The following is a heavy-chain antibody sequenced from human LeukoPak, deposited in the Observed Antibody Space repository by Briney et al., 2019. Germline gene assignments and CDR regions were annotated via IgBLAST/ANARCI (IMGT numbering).Heavy chain of an antibody. CDR1: GFTFSTYA. D-gene: IGHD3-16*01. V-gene: IGHV3-23*01. Sequence: GGSLRLSCAASGFTFSTYAMSWVRQAPGKGLEWVSGISGSGGSTYYADSVKGRFTISRDNSRNTLYLQMNSLRAEDTAVYYCAKDLAAGGYYYDMDVWGQGTTVTVSS. CDR2: ISGSGGST. CDR3: AKDLAAGGYYYDMDV. J-gene: IGHJ6*02.